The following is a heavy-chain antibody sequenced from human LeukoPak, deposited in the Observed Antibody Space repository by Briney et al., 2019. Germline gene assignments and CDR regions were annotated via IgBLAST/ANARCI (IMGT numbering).Heavy chain of an antibody. Sequence: GGSLRLSCAASGVTVSSNYMSWVREAPGKGLEWVSVIYSGGSTYYADSVKGRFTISRHNSKNTLYLQMNSLRAEDTAVYYCARVANDYYYYGMDVWGQGTTVTVSS. CDR2: IYSGGST. D-gene: IGHD4/OR15-4a*01. CDR1: GVTVSSNY. CDR3: ARVANDYYYYGMDV. V-gene: IGHV3-53*04. J-gene: IGHJ6*02.